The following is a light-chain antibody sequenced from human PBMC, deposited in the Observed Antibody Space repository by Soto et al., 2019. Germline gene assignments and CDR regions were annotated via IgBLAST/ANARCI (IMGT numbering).Light chain of an antibody. CDR3: QQYGSSSEIT. CDR1: QIFSSSY. CDR2: GVS. J-gene: IGKJ5*01. Sequence: EIVLTQSPGTLSLSPGERATLSCRASQIFSSSYLAWYQQKPGQAPRLLIYGVSSRATGSPDRFSGSGSGTDFTLTISRLEPEDVAVYYCQQYGSSSEITFGQGTRLEIK. V-gene: IGKV3-20*01.